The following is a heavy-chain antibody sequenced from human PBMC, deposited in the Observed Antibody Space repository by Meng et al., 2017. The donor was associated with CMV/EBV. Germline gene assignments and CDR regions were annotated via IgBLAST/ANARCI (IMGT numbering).Heavy chain of an antibody. Sequence: QVQLGQSGVEVTNPGASVNVSCKVSGYTFTSYGISWVRQAPGQGLEWMGWISAYNGNTNYAQKLQGRVTMTTDTSTSTAYMELRSLRSDDTAVYYCAAYPQTMVRGVALWGALDYWGQGTLVTVSS. CDR3: AAYPQTMVRGVALWGALDY. CDR1: GYTFTSYG. CDR2: ISAYNGNT. D-gene: IGHD3-10*01. V-gene: IGHV1-18*01. J-gene: IGHJ4*02.